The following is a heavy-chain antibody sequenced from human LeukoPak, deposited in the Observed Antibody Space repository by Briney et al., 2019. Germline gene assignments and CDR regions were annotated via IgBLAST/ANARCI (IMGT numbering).Heavy chain of an antibody. CDR2: IYYSGST. V-gene: IGHV4-59*01. CDR3: ARDATGTIDY. J-gene: IGHJ4*02. D-gene: IGHD1-1*01. Sequence: SETLSLTCTVSGGSISSYYWSWIRQPPGKGLEWIGYIYYSGSTNYNPSLKSRVTISVDTSKSQFSLKLSSVTAADTAMYYCARDATGTIDYWGQGTLVTVSS. CDR1: GGSISSYY.